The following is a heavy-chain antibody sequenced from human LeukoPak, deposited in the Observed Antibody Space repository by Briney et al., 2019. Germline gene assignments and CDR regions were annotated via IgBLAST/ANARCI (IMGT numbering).Heavy chain of an antibody. V-gene: IGHV3-74*01. J-gene: IGHJ5*02. CDR3: VRGIEVAGTFSWFDP. CDR1: GFTLSVYW. Sequence: GGCLRLSCAASGFTLSVYWMHWVRQAPGKGLVWLSRINKDGSSTTYADSVKGRFTISRDNAKNTLYLQMNSLRAEDTAIYYCVRGIEVAGTFSWFDPWGQGTLVTVSS. CDR2: INKDGSST. D-gene: IGHD6-19*01.